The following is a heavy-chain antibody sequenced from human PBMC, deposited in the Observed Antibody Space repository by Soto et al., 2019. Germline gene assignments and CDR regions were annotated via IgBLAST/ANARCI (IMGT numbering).Heavy chain of an antibody. Sequence: QVQLQQWGAGLLKPSETLSLTCAVYSWSFSAYYWSWIRQPPGKGLEWIGEINHSGSTTYNPSLKGRLTISVDTSTHQFSLRLSSVTAADTAVYYCASILSGWNHLGYWGQGTLVTVSS. D-gene: IGHD6-19*01. CDR2: INHSGST. J-gene: IGHJ4*02. CDR3: ASILSGWNHLGY. V-gene: IGHV4-34*01. CDR1: SWSFSAYY.